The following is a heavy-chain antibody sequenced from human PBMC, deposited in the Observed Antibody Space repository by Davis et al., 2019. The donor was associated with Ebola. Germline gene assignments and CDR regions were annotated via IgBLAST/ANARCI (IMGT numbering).Heavy chain of an antibody. D-gene: IGHD3-10*01. V-gene: IGHV1-69*06. J-gene: IGHJ6*03. Sequence: SVKVSCKASGGAFSSYAISWVRQAPGQGLEWMGGIIPIFGTANYAQKFQGRVTITADKSTSTAYMELSSLRSEDTAVYYCAREGRGYYYYYMDVWGKGTTVTVSS. CDR2: IIPIFGTA. CDR1: GGAFSSYA. CDR3: AREGRGYYYYYMDV.